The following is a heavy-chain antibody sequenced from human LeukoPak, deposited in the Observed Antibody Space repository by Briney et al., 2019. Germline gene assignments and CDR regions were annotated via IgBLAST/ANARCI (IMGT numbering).Heavy chain of an antibody. V-gene: IGHV3-30*18. CDR2: ISYDGSNK. Sequence: GGSLRLSCAASGFTFSSYGMHWVRQAPGKGLEWVAVISYDGSNKYYADSVKGRFTISRDNSKNTLYLQMNSLRAEDTAVYYCAKDPADPGITGAPGGFDLWGRGTLVTVSS. D-gene: IGHD1-14*01. J-gene: IGHJ2*01. CDR1: GFTFSSYG. CDR3: AKDPADPGITGAPGGFDL.